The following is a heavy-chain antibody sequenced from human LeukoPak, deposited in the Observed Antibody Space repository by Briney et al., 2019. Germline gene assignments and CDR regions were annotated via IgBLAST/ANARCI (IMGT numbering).Heavy chain of an antibody. D-gene: IGHD6-13*01. V-gene: IGHV6-1*01. CDR2: TYYRSKWYN. CDR3: ARAKGRSPLFDY. J-gene: IGHJ4*02. CDR1: GDSVSSNSAA. Sequence: SQTLSLTCAISGDSVSSNSAAWNWIRQSPSRGLERLGRTYYRSKWYNDYAVSVKGRIAINPDTSKNQFSLQQNSVTPEDTAVYYCARAKGRSPLFDYWGEGTLATVP.